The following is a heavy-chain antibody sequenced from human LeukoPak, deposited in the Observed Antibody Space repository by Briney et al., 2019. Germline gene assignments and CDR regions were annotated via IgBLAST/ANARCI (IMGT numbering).Heavy chain of an antibody. D-gene: IGHD3-10*01. CDR2: INHSGST. CDR1: GGSFRGYY. J-gene: IGHJ4*02. V-gene: IGHV4-34*01. Sequence: PSETLSLTXAVYGGSFRGYYWSWIRQPPGKGLEWIGEINHSGSTNYNPSLKSRVTISVDTSKNQFSLKLSSVTAADTAVYYCARETKYYGSGSYFDYWGQGTLATVSS. CDR3: ARETKYYGSGSYFDY.